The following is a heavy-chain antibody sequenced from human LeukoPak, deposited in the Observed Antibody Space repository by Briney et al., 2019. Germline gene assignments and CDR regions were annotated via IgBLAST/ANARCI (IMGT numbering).Heavy chain of an antibody. CDR2: INHSGST. D-gene: IGHD6-6*01. CDR3: ASRGGAALGFDY. J-gene: IGHJ4*02. Sequence: SETLSLTCAVYGGSFSGYYWSWIRQPPGKGLEWIGEINHSGSTNYNPSLKSRVTISVDTSKNQFSLKLSSVTAADTAVYYCASRGGAALGFDYWGQGTLVTVSS. CDR1: GGSFSGYY. V-gene: IGHV4-34*01.